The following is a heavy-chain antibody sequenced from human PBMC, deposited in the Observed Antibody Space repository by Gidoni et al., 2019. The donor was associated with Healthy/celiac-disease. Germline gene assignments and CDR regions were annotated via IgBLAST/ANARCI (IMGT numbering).Heavy chain of an antibody. CDR2: INHSGST. J-gene: IGHJ4*02. CDR3: ARGRLLWFGEDRFDY. CDR1: GGSFSGYY. D-gene: IGHD3-10*01. V-gene: IGHV4-34*01. Sequence: QVQLQQWGAGLLKPSETLSLTCAVYGGSFSGYYWSWIRQTPGKGLEWIGEINHSGSTNYNPSLKSRVTISVDTSKNQFSLNLSSVTAADTAVYYCARGRLLWFGEDRFDYWGQGTLVTVSS.